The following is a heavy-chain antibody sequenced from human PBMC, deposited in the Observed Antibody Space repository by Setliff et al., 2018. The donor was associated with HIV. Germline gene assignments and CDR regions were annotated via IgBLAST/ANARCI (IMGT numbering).Heavy chain of an antibody. V-gene: IGHV1-24*01. CDR1: GYKLTELS. Sequence: ASVKVSCKVSGYKLTELSMHWVRQAPGKGLEWMGGFHPEHGETIYAQKFEDRVTMTGATSTGTAYMELSSLTSEDTTVYFCATFYKLTGTTSFDYWGQGTLVTVSS. D-gene: IGHD1-7*01. CDR2: FHPEHGET. J-gene: IGHJ4*02. CDR3: ATFYKLTGTTSFDY.